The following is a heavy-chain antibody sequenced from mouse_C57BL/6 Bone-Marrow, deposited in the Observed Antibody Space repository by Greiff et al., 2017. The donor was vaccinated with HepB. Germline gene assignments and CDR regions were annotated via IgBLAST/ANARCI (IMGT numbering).Heavy chain of an antibody. V-gene: IGHV1-15*01. Sequence: QVQLQQSGAELVRPGASVTLSCKASGYTFTDYEMHWVKQTPVHGLEWIGAIDPETGGTAYNQKFKGKAILTADKSSSTAYMELRSLTSEDSAVYYCTRLRGYDEGYAMDYWGQGTSDTVSS. CDR3: TRLRGYDEGYAMDY. CDR2: IDPETGGT. D-gene: IGHD2-2*01. CDR1: GYTFTDYE. J-gene: IGHJ4*01.